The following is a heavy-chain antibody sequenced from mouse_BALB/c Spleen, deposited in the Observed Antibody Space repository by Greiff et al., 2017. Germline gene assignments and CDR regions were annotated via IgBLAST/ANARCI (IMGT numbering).Heavy chain of an antibody. CDR1: GFTFSDYY. Sequence: EVKLQESGGGLVKPGGSLKLSCAASGFTFSDYYMYWVRQTPEKRLEWVATISDGGSYTYYPDSVKGRFTISRDNAKNNLYLQMSSLKSEDTAMYYCASMITTGYAMDYWGQGTSVTVSS. CDR2: ISDGGSYT. CDR3: ASMITTGYAMDY. V-gene: IGHV5-4*02. D-gene: IGHD2-4*01. J-gene: IGHJ4*01.